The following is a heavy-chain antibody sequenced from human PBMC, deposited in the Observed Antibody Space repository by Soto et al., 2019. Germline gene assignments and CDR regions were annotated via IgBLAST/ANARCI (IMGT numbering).Heavy chain of an antibody. J-gene: IGHJ4*02. CDR3: ASSRVAGAGAGDKWEVDH. CDR1: GYSFTSYW. V-gene: IGHV5-51*01. CDR2: IYPGDSDT. D-gene: IGHD6-13*01. Sequence: GESLKISCKGSGYSFTSYWIGWVRQMPGKGLEWMGIIYPGDSDTGYSPCFQGQGTISADKSISTAYLQCSSLKASDTPTRCSASSRVAGAGAGDKWEVDHWGQRPVVTISS.